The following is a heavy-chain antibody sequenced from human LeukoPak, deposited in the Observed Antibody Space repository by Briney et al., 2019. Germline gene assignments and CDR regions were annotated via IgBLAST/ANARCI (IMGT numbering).Heavy chain of an antibody. Sequence: GGSLRLSCAASGFTFSSYSMNWVRQAPGKGLEWVSCISSSGTTIYYADSVKGRFTISRDNAKNSLYLQMNSLRAGDAAVYYCARDPGKAKSEGYFDYWGQGTLVTVSS. CDR2: ISSSGTTI. CDR3: ARDPGKAKSEGYFDY. J-gene: IGHJ4*02. CDR1: GFTFSSYS. V-gene: IGHV3-48*04.